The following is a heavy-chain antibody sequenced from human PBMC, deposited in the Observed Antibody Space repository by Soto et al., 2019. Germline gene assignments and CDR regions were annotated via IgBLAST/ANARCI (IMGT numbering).Heavy chain of an antibody. J-gene: IGHJ4*02. CDR1: GFTFSSYS. D-gene: IGHD6-13*01. V-gene: IGHV3-21*01. Sequence: EVQLVESGGGLVKPGGSLRLSCAASGFTFSSYSMNWVRQAPGKGLEWVSSISSSSSYIYYAESVKGRFTISRDNAKNSLYLQMNSLRAEDTAVYYCARDDLLAAAADYWGQGTLVTVSS. CDR2: ISSSSSYI. CDR3: ARDDLLAAAADY.